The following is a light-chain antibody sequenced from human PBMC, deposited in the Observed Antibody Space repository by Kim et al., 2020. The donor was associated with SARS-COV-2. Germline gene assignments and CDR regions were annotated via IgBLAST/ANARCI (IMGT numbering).Light chain of an antibody. Sequence: DIQMTQSPSSLSASVGDRVTITCRASQGIGNYLAWYQQRPGQVPKLLIYAVSTMQSGVPSRFSGRRSGPDFTLTITSLQPEDVATYYCQKFDTSPFTFGQGTRVEIK. J-gene: IGKJ5*01. CDR2: AVS. CDR1: QGIGNY. V-gene: IGKV1-27*01. CDR3: QKFDTSPFT.